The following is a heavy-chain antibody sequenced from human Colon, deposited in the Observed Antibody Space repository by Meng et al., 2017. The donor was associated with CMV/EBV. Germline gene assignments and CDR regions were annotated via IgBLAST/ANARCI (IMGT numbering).Heavy chain of an antibody. Sequence: SETLSLTCNVSGGSVSATIYTWAWIRQPPGKRLEWIGSIHYTGTTYYNPSLKSRLTISVDTSKTQFSLNVTSVTAADTAVYYCMNRAYSQGQDFWGQGMLVTVSS. V-gene: IGHV4-39*07. D-gene: IGHD5-12*01. CDR1: GGSVSATIYT. CDR3: MNRAYSQGQDF. J-gene: IGHJ4*02. CDR2: IHYTGTT.